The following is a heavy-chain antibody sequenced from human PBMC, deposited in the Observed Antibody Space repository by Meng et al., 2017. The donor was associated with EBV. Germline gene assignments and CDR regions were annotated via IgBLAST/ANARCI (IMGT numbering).Heavy chain of an antibody. CDR1: GGTFRSDA. CDR2: LIPMSGAP. V-gene: IGHV1-69*01. D-gene: IGHD3-10*01. CDR3: ASESGRGFTPDY. Sequence: QVQCRQAWAEGKKPGSSGKVSCRTSGGTFRSDAVSWVRQAPGQGLEWMGGLIPMSGAPHYAQKFQDRVTIIADESTSTHSMELNNLRFEDTAMYYCASESGRGFTPDYWGQGTLVTVSS. J-gene: IGHJ4*02.